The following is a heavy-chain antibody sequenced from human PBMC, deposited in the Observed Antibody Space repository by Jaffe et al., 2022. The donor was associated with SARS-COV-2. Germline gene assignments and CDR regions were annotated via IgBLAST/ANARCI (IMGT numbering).Heavy chain of an antibody. CDR1: GFTFSSYA. CDR3: AKDPYLPKAYYYDSSGPGYFDY. V-gene: IGHV3-23*01. D-gene: IGHD3-22*01. CDR2: ISGSGGST. J-gene: IGHJ4*02. Sequence: EVQLLESGGGLVQPGGSLRLSCAASGFTFSSYAMSWVRQAPGKGLEWVSAISGSGGSTYYADSVKGRFTISRDNSKNTLYLQMNSLRAEDTAVYYCAKDPYLPKAYYYDSSGPGYFDYWGQGTLVTVSS.